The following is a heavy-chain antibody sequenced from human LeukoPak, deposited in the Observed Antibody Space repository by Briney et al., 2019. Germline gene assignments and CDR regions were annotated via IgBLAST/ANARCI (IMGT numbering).Heavy chain of an antibody. V-gene: IGHV4-39*07. D-gene: IGHD6-13*01. J-gene: IGHJ5*02. CDR2: IYYSGTT. CDR3: ARVYSSSHNWFDT. Sequence: SETLSLTCTVSGGSISTTSYFWAWIRQPRGEGLEWIGSIYYSGTTYYNSSLKSRVTISVERSKNHFSLNLSSLTAADTAVYYCARVYSSSHNWFDTWGQGTQVTVSS. CDR1: GGSISTTSYF.